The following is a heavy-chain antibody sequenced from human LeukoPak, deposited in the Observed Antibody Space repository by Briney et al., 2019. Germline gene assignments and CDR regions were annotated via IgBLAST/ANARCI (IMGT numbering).Heavy chain of an antibody. Sequence: SETLSLTCTVSGGSISSYYWSWIRQPPGKGLEWIGYIYYSGSTNYNPSLKGRVTISVDTSKNQFSLKLSSVTAADTAVYYCARIPVDTAMVTWFDYWGQGTLVTVSS. CDR1: GGSISSYY. J-gene: IGHJ4*02. D-gene: IGHD5-18*01. CDR3: ARIPVDTAMVTWFDY. V-gene: IGHV4-59*01. CDR2: IYYSGST.